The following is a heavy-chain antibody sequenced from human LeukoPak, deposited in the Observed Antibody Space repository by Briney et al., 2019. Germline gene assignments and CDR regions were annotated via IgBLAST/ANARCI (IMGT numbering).Heavy chain of an antibody. CDR2: ISSNGGST. CDR3: VKWGPFDFWNGPGNWFDP. V-gene: IGHV3-64D*09. J-gene: IGHJ5*02. Sequence: GGSLRLSCSASGFTFSTYAMHWVRQAPGKGLEYVSAISSNGGSTYYADSVKGRFTISRDNSKNTLYLQMSSVRAEDTAVYYCVKWGPFDFWNGPGNWFDPWGQGTLVTVSS. CDR1: GFTFSTYA. D-gene: IGHD3-3*01.